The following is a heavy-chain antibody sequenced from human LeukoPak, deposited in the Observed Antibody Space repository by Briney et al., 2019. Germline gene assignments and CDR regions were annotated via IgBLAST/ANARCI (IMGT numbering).Heavy chain of an antibody. V-gene: IGHV3-66*01. CDR2: IYSGGST. CDR1: GFTVSSNY. Sequence: PGRSLRLSCAASGFTVSSNYMSWVRQAPGKGLEWVSVIYSGGSTYYADSVKGRFTISRDNSKNTLYLQMNSLRAEDTAVYYCAREGHSSSWYDYWGQGTLVTVSS. J-gene: IGHJ4*02. CDR3: AREGHSSSWYDY. D-gene: IGHD6-13*01.